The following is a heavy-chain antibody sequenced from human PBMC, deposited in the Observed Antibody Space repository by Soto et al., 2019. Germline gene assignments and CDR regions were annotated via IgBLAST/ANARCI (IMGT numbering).Heavy chain of an antibody. CDR3: ARGAGSYSWKDWLMDV. V-gene: IGHV3-21*01. Sequence: EVQLVESGGGLVKPGGSLRLSCAASGFSFSSFTMNWVRQAPGKGLEWVSSIDTSSTYMYYADTVTGRFTISGDNAKKSVYLQMSCVRAEDTAVYYSARGAGSYSWKDWLMDVWGRGTTVTVSS. CDR1: GFSFSSFT. J-gene: IGHJ6*02. CDR2: IDTSSTYM. D-gene: IGHD1-20*01.